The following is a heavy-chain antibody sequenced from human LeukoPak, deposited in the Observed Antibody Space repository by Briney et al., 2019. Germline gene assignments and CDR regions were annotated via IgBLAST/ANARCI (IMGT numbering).Heavy chain of an antibody. CDR3: ARFDSSGYHGKGSFDY. V-gene: IGHV1-2*02. CDR1: GYTFTGYY. J-gene: IGHJ4*02. D-gene: IGHD3-22*01. CDR2: INPNSGGT. Sequence: GASVKVSCKASGYTFTGYYMHWVRQAPGQGLEWMGWINPNSGGTNYAQKFQGRVTMTRDTSISTAYMELSRLRSDDTAVYYCARFDSSGYHGKGSFDYWGQGTLVTVSS.